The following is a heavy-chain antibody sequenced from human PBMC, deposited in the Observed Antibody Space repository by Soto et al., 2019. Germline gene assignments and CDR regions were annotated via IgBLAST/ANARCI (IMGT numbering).Heavy chain of an antibody. CDR2: ISWDGGST. V-gene: IGHV3-43D*04. J-gene: IGHJ6*02. CDR1: GFTFDDYA. D-gene: IGHD6-13*01. Sequence: SLRLSCAASGFTFDDYAMHWVRQAPGKGLEWVSLISWDGGSTYYADSVKGRFTISRDNSKNSLYLQMNSLRAEDTALYYCAKDIYSSSWSPADYYYYGMDVWGQGTTVTVSS. CDR3: AKDIYSSSWSPADYYYYGMDV.